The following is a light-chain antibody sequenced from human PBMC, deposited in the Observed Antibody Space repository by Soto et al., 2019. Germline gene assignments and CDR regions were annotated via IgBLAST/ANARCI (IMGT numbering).Light chain of an antibody. CDR1: SSNMVINY. CDR3: ATWNRDMNVV. V-gene: IGLV1-51*01. Sequence: QSVLTQPPSMSAAPGQRVTISCSGDSSNMVINYVSWFQQFPGTAPKLLIYDNYYRPSGIPDRFSGSKSGTSATLGITGLQTGDEADYYCATWNRDMNVVFGGGTKLTVL. CDR2: DNY. J-gene: IGLJ3*02.